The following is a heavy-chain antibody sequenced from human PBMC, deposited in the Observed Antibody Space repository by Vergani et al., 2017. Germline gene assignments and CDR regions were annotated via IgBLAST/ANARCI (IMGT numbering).Heavy chain of an antibody. Sequence: EVQLVESGGGLVQPGRPLRLPCPASGLTFEDYAMHWVGQAPGKGLEGVSGISWNSGSIGYADSVKGRFTISRVNAKKSLYLQMNSLRAEDMALYYCAKDTRRGGDYVSVEFDYWGQGTLVTVSS. V-gene: IGHV3-9*03. CDR1: GLTFEDYA. D-gene: IGHD4-17*01. CDR2: ISWNSGSI. CDR3: AKDTRRGGDYVSVEFDY. J-gene: IGHJ4*02.